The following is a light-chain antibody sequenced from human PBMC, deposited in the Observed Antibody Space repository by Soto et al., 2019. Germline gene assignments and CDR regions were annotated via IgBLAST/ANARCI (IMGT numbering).Light chain of an antibody. CDR2: AAS. CDR3: RQGYSTPIT. CDR1: QSISSY. J-gene: IGKJ5*01. Sequence: DIQMTQSPSSLSASVGDRVTITCRASQSISSYLNWYQQKPGKAPKLLIYAASSLQSGVPSRFSGSGSGTDFTLTISRLQPEDFATYYCRQGYSTPITFGQGTRLEIK. V-gene: IGKV1-39*01.